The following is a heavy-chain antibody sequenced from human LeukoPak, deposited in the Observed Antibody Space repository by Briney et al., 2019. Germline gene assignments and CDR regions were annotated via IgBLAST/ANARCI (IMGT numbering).Heavy chain of an antibody. V-gene: IGHV3-7*04. Sequence: GGSLRLSCAASGFTFSSYWMSWVRQAPGKGLEWVANIKQDGSEKYYVDSVKGRFTISRDNAKNSLYLQMNGLRAEDTAVYYCARAPVVNWFDPWGQGTLVTVSS. CDR2: IKQDGSEK. J-gene: IGHJ5*02. CDR1: GFTFSSYW. CDR3: ARAPVVNWFDP.